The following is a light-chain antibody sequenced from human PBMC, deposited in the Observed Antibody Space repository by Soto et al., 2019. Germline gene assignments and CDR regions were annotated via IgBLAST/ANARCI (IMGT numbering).Light chain of an antibody. CDR3: QSYDISLSAYV. V-gene: IGLV1-40*01. CDR1: TSNFGAGYD. CDR2: GNN. Sequence: QSVLTQPPSVSGAPGQTITISCTGTTSNFGAGYDVHWYQQLPQTAPRLLIFGNNNRPSGVPDRFYGSKSATSASLATTGLQAEDEADYYCQSYDISLSAYVFGTGTKVTVL. J-gene: IGLJ1*01.